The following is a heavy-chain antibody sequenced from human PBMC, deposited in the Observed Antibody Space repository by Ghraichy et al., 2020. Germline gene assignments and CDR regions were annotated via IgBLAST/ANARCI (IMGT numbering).Heavy chain of an antibody. CDR2: INSDGSST. J-gene: IGHJ4*02. CDR1: GFTFSSYW. Sequence: GGSLRLSCAASGFTFSSYWMHWVRQAPGKGLVWVSRINSDGSSTSYADSVKGRFTISRDNAKNTLYLQMNSLRAGDTAVYYCASKTGATGPVDYWGQGTLVTVSS. CDR3: ASKTGATGPVDY. V-gene: IGHV3-74*01. D-gene: IGHD1-26*01.